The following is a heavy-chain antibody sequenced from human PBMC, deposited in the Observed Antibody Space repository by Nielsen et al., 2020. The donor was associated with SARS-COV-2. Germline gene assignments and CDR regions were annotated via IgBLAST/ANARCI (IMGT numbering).Heavy chain of an antibody. J-gene: IGHJ4*02. CDR1: GFTFTNYG. V-gene: IGHV3-23*01. D-gene: IGHD6-13*01. Sequence: GSLRLSCAASGFTFTNYGMTWVRQDPGKGLEWVSTISASGGSTFYTDSVKGRFTISRDSFKNTLYLQMNSLRAEDTAVYYCAASKSGYYFDLWGQGTLVTVSS. CDR2: ISASGGST. CDR3: AASKSGYYFDL.